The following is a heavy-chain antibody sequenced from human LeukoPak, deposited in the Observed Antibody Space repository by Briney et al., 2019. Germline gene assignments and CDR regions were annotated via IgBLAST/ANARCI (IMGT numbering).Heavy chain of an antibody. CDR1: GYTFTTYG. CDR2: ISPYNGDR. CDR3: ARGPSFSDSLYYYYYYMDV. D-gene: IGHD2-21*02. J-gene: IGHJ6*03. Sequence: GASVKVSCKASGYTFTTYGISGVRQAPGQGLEWMGWISPYNGDRNYAQKLQGRVTMTTDTSTSTAYMELRSLRDDDTAVYFCARGPSFSDSLYYYYYYMDVWAKGTAVTVSS. V-gene: IGHV1-18*01.